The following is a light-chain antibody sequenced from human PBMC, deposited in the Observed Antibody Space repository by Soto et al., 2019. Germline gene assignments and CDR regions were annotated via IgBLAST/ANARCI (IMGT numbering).Light chain of an antibody. CDR2: DAS. CDR1: QSISIR. CDR3: HQYDTYPLT. J-gene: IGKJ4*01. V-gene: IGKV1-5*01. Sequence: DIQMTQSPSTLSASVGDRVTITCWASQSISIRLAWYQQKPGKAPRFLIYDASSLESGVPSRFSGSGSGTEFTLTISSLQPDDFASYYCHQYDTYPLTFGGGTKVEIK.